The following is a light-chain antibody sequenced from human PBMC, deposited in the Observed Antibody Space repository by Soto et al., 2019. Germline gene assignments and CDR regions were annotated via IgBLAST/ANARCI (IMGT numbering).Light chain of an antibody. CDR1: QSISTY. J-gene: IGKJ1*01. V-gene: IGKV1-39*01. CDR2: AAS. Sequence: DIQMTQSPSTLSASVGDRVTITCRASQSISTYLNWYQQKLGKAPTLLIYAASSLQSGVPSRFRGGGSGTDFTLTISNLQPEDFATYFCQQCYGSPRTVGQGTKVDIK. CDR3: QQCYGSPRT.